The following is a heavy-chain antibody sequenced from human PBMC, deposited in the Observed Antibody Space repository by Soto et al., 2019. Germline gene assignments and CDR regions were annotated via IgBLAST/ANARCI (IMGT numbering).Heavy chain of an antibody. J-gene: IGHJ4*02. D-gene: IGHD2-21*02. V-gene: IGHV3-23*01. CDR2: VSGSGDST. Sequence: EVQLLESGGGLAQPGGSLRLSCAASAFTFNSYAMSWVRQAPGKGLEWVVAVSGSGDSTYYADSVKGRFTISRDNPKNTLDLQMNSLRAEDTAVYYCAKGRASDFPGCTQDYWGQGTLVTVSS. CDR1: AFTFNSYA. CDR3: AKGRASDFPGCTQDY.